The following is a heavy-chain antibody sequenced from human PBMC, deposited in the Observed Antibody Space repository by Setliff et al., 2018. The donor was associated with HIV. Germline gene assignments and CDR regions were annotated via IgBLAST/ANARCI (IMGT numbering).Heavy chain of an antibody. D-gene: IGHD2-15*01. CDR2: ISSSSRSK. J-gene: IGHJ6*03. CDR3: ARATCSGGRCYLGDYFYYFMDV. Sequence: PGGSLRLSCAASAFTFNNFAMSWVRQAPGKGLEWVSSISSSSRSKYYADSVKGRFTISRDNAKNSLYLQMSGLRAEDTAVYLCARATCSGGRCYLGDYFYYFMDVWGEGTTVTVSS. V-gene: IGHV3-21*04. CDR1: AFTFNNFA.